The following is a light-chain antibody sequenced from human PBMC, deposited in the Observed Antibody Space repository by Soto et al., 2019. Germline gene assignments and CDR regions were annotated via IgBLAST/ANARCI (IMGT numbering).Light chain of an antibody. Sequence: EIVLTQSPGTLSLSPAEGATLTCMSIQSVSSNYLAWYQQRPGQAPRLLIFGASNRASDIPDRFSGSGSGTDFTLTISRLEPEDFAVYYCQQYGSSPPYTFGQGTRLEIK. CDR1: QSVSSNY. CDR3: QQYGSSPPYT. J-gene: IGKJ5*01. CDR2: GAS. V-gene: IGKV3-20*01.